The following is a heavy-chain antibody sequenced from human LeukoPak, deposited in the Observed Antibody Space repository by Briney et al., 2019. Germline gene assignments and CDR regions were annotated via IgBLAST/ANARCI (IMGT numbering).Heavy chain of an antibody. D-gene: IGHD3-3*01. CDR1: GFIFSSYA. CDR3: AKEYYDFWSGYPHDY. J-gene: IGHJ4*02. V-gene: IGHV3-23*01. CDR2: ISGSGANT. Sequence: GGSLRLSCAASGFIFSSYAMHWVRQAPGKGLEWVSGISGSGANTYFADSVKGRSTISRDNSKNTVYLQMDSLRAEDTAVYYCAKEYYDFWSGYPHDYWGQGTLVTVSS.